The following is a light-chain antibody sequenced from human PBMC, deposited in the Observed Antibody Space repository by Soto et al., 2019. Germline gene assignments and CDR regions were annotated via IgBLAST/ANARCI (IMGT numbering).Light chain of an antibody. Sequence: DIQLTQTPSTLSASVGDEGSITCRASQTISRWLAWYQQKPGRAPKLLIYDASTLESGVPSRFSGSGSETEFTLTIRRLQPDDFATYFCHSRAFGQGTRLEIK. CDR1: QTISRW. CDR2: DAS. J-gene: IGKJ5*01. CDR3: HSRA. V-gene: IGKV1-5*01.